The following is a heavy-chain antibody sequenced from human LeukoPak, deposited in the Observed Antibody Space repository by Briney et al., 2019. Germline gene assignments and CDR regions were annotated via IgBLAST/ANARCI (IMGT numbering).Heavy chain of an antibody. D-gene: IGHD3-22*01. CDR2: IWYDGIDK. V-gene: IGHV3-33*01. CDR3: ARDFFSYDSSGYYYYYYYYMDV. CDR1: GFSFSSYG. J-gene: IGHJ6*03. Sequence: GRSLRLSCAASGFSFSSYGMHWVRQAPGKGLEWVALIWYDGIDKYYADSVKGRFTISRDNSKNTLYLQMNSLRAEDTAVYYCARDFFSYDSSGYYYYYYYYMDVWGKGTTVTVSS.